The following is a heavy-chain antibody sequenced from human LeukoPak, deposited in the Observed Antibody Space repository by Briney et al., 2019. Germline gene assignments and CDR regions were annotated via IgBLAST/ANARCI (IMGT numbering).Heavy chain of an antibody. Sequence: PGGSLRLSCAASGLTFNYAWMSWVRQAPGKGLEWVGRIKSKGGGETTDYAAIVKDRFTISRDDSQGTLFLQMNGLRTEDTAVYCCTHIKGYCSGRNCFPPGSFESWGQGTLVTVSS. CDR1: GLTFNYAW. CDR3: THIKGYCSGRNCFPPGSFES. V-gene: IGHV3-15*01. J-gene: IGHJ4*02. D-gene: IGHD2-15*01. CDR2: IKSKGGGETT.